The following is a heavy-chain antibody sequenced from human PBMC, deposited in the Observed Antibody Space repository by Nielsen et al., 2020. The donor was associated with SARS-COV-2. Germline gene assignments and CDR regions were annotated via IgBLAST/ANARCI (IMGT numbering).Heavy chain of an antibody. J-gene: IGHJ6*02. CDR3: ARAERGYSYGHYYYGMDV. Sequence: SETLSLTCTVSGGSISSSSYYWGWIRQPPGKGLEWIGSIYYSGSTYYNPSLKSRVTISVDTSKNQFSLKLSSVTAADTAVYYCARAERGYSYGHYYYGMDVWGQGTTVTVSS. D-gene: IGHD5-18*01. CDR2: IYYSGST. V-gene: IGHV4-39*07. CDR1: GGSISSSSYY.